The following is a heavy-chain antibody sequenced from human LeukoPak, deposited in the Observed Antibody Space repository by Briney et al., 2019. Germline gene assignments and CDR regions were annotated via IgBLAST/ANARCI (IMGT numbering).Heavy chain of an antibody. D-gene: IGHD6-19*01. J-gene: IGHJ3*02. CDR3: ARVRLRIAVAGGDAFDI. CDR1: GFTFSSYE. CDR2: ISSSGSTI. V-gene: IGHV3-48*03. Sequence: GGSLRLSCAASGFTFSSYEMNWVRQAPGKGLEWVSYISSSGSTIYYADSVKGRFTISRDNAKNSLYLQMNSLRAEDTAVYYCARVRLRIAVAGGDAFDIWGQGTMVTVSS.